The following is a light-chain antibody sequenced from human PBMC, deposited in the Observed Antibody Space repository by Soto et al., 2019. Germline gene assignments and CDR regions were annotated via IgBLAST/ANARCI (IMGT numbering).Light chain of an antibody. CDR3: AAWDDSLIGFYV. J-gene: IGLJ1*01. Sequence: QSVLTQPPSASGTPGQRVTISCSGSSSNIGSNTVSSYQQFPGTAPKLLIYNTNQRPSGVPDRFSGSKSGTSASLAISGLQSEDEADYYCAAWDDSLIGFYVFGTGTKVTVL. CDR2: NTN. V-gene: IGLV1-44*01. CDR1: SSNIGSNT.